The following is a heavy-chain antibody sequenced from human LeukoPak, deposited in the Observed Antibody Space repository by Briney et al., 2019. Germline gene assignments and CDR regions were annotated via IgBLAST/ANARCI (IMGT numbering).Heavy chain of an antibody. CDR3: AKDGSGATRGYFDC. CDR2: IRYDGNNK. Sequence: PGGSLRLSCAVSGFTFTTYWMSWVRQAPGKGLEWVAFIRYDGNNKYYADSVKGRFTISRDNSKNTLDLQMNSLRAEDTAVYYCAKDGSGATRGYFDCWGQGTLVTVSS. J-gene: IGHJ4*02. D-gene: IGHD6-13*01. CDR1: GFTFTTYW. V-gene: IGHV3-30*02.